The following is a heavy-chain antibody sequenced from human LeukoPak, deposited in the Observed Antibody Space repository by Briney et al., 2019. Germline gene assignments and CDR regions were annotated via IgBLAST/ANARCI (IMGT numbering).Heavy chain of an antibody. V-gene: IGHV5-51*01. J-gene: IGHJ4*02. Sequence: GESLKISCKGSGYSFTSYGIAWVRQKPGKGLEWMGLIFPADSDTRYSPSFQGQVTTSADKSSSTTYLHWSSLAASDTALYYCAKGANGHSFDYWGQGTPVAVSS. CDR2: IFPADSDT. D-gene: IGHD2-8*01. CDR3: AKGANGHSFDY. CDR1: GYSFTSYG.